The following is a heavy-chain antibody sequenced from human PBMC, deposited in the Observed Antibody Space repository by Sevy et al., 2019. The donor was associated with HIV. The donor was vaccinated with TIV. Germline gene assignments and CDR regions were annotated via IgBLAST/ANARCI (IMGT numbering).Heavy chain of an antibody. Sequence: GVSLRLSCAASGFTFSSYSMNWVRQAPGKGLEWVSSISSSSSYIYYADSVKGRFTISRDNAKNSLYLQMNSLRAEDTAVYYCAKSVVPAATIYYYYGMDVWGQGTTVTVSS. D-gene: IGHD2-2*01. CDR3: AKSVVPAATIYYYYGMDV. J-gene: IGHJ6*02. CDR1: GFTFSSYS. CDR2: ISSSSSYI. V-gene: IGHV3-21*01.